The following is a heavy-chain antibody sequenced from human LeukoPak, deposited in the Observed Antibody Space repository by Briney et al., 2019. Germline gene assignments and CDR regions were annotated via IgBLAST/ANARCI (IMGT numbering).Heavy chain of an antibody. Sequence: SETLSLTCTVSGGSISSYYWSWIRQPPGGGLEWIASIYHNGDTYYNSSLKSRVTISVDTSKNQFSLRVSSVTAADTALYYCARQGSCSNTNCNRWFDPWGQGTLVTVSS. J-gene: IGHJ5*02. D-gene: IGHD2-2*01. CDR3: ARQGSCSNTNCNRWFDP. CDR1: GGSISSYY. V-gene: IGHV4-59*08. CDR2: IYHNGDT.